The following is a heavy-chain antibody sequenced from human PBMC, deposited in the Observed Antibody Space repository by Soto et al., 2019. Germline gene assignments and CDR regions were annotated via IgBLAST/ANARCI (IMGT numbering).Heavy chain of an antibody. D-gene: IGHD2-2*01. CDR2: ISTYNGNT. V-gene: IGHV1-18*01. Sequence: ASVKVSCKTSGYTFNTYYISWLRQAPGQGLEWIGWISTYNGNTNYVPKFQGRITMTTDTSTSTAYMELRSLRSDDTALYFCARDTSNYFDFWSPGTPVTVAS. CDR3: ARDTSNYFDF. CDR1: GYTFNTYY. J-gene: IGHJ4*02.